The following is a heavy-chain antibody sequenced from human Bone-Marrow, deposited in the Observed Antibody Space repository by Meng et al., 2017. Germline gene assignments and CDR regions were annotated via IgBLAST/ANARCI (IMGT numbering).Heavy chain of an antibody. CDR1: GGSISSGGYY. J-gene: IGHJ5*02. CDR3: ARDIRQGGNIWFDP. D-gene: IGHD3-16*01. Sequence: HVQLQESGPRLVKPSGTLSLTCTVSGGSISSGGYYWSWIRQHPGKGLEWIGYIYYSGTTYYNPSLSSLVTISVDTSKNQFSLNLSSVTAADTAVYYCARDIRQGGNIWFDPWGQGTLVTVSS. CDR2: IYYSGTT. V-gene: IGHV4-31*01.